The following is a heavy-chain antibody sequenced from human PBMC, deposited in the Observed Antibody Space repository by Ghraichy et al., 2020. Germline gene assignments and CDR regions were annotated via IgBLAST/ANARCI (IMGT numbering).Heavy chain of an antibody. Sequence: GSLRLSCTVSGGSVSSGSYYWSWIRQPPGKGLEWIGYIYYSGGTNYNPSLKSRVTISVDTYKNQFSLKLSSVTAADTAVYYCARSVYDTRGYYYRDWGQGTLVTVSS. D-gene: IGHD3-22*01. V-gene: IGHV4-61*01. CDR3: ARSVYDTRGYYYRD. J-gene: IGHJ4*02. CDR2: IYYSGGT. CDR1: GGSVSSGSYY.